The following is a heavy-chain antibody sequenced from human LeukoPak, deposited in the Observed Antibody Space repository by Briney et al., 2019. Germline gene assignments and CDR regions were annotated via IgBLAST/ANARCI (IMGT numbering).Heavy chain of an antibody. D-gene: IGHD3-22*01. V-gene: IGHV1-46*01. CDR3: ARDLYYYDSSGYQDY. Sequence: ASVKVSCKASGYTFTSYYMHWVRQAPGQGLEWMGIINPSGGSTSYAQKFQGRVTMTRDTSTSTVYMELSSLRSEDTAVYYCARDLYYYDSSGYQDYWVQGTLVTVSS. J-gene: IGHJ4*01. CDR1: GYTFTSYY. CDR2: INPSGGST.